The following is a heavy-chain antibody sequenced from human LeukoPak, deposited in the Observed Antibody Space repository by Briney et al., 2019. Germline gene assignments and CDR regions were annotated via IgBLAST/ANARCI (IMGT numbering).Heavy chain of an antibody. V-gene: IGHV3-9*01. J-gene: IGHJ5*02. CDR3: AKGRIAVLRIALWFDP. D-gene: IGHD2-21*01. Sequence: PGGSLRLSCAASGFTFDDYAMHWVRQAPGKGLEWVSGVSWNGGSMGYADSVKGRFTISRDNAKNSLYLQMNSLRTEDTALYYCAKGRIAVLRIALWFDPWGQGTLVTVSS. CDR1: GFTFDDYA. CDR2: VSWNGGSM.